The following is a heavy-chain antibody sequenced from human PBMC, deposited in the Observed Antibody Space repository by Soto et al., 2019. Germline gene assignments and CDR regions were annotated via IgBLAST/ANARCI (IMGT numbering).Heavy chain of an antibody. V-gene: IGHV3-23*01. CDR2: ISGSGGST. D-gene: IGHD6-6*01. Sequence: GGSLRLSCAASGFTFSSYAMSWVRQAPGKGLEWVLAISGSGGSTYYADSVKGRFTISRDNSKNTLYLQMNSLRAEDTAVYYCAKAPGIAARPEGPIYYYYYMDVWGKGTTVTVSS. J-gene: IGHJ6*03. CDR1: GFTFSSYA. CDR3: AKAPGIAARPEGPIYYYYYMDV.